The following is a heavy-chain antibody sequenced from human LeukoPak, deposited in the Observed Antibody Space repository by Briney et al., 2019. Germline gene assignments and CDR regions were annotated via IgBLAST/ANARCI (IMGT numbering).Heavy chain of an antibody. J-gene: IGHJ3*01. D-gene: IGHD2-2*02. V-gene: IGHV3-30-3*01. CDR1: GFTFSRYN. CDR3: ARDLIEKTYRGSFDV. Sequence: PGGSPRLSWAASGFTFSRYNMNWVRQTRGKGLEWVAVISYDGSNKYYPDSVKGRFIISRDNSKNTLYLQMNSLRAEDTAVYYCARDLIEKTYRGSFDVWGHGTMVTVSS. CDR2: ISYDGSNK.